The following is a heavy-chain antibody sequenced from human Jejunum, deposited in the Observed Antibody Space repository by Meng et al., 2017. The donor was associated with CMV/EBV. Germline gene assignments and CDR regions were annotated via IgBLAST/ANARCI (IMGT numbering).Heavy chain of an antibody. CDR3: AREVGAQDY. J-gene: IGHJ4*02. Sequence: VESGGGLVQLGGSLRRSCATSGFTFSSYWMNWVRQAPGKVLVWVSRINSDGSSTSYADSVKGRFTISRDNAKNTLYLQMNSLRAEDTAVYYCAREVGAQDYWGQGTLVTVSS. CDR2: INSDGSST. CDR1: GFTFSSYW. V-gene: IGHV3-74*01. D-gene: IGHD6-6*01.